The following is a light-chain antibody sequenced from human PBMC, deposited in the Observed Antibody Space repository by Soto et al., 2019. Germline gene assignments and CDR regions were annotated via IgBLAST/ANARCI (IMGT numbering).Light chain of an antibody. J-gene: IGLJ2*01. CDR3: GADHGSGNNFVKV. Sequence: QPVLTQPPSASASLGASVTLTCTLSSGYSNYKVDWYQQRPGKGPRLVIRVGTGVIVESKGDGIPDRFSVLGSGLNRYLNIKNIQEEDEGDYHCGADHGSGNNFVKVFGGGTKLTVL. V-gene: IGLV9-49*03. CDR2: VGTGVIVE. CDR1: SGYSNYK.